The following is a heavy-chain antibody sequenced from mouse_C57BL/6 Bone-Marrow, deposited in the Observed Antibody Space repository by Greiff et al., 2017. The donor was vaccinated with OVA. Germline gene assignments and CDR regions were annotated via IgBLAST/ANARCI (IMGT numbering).Heavy chain of an antibody. CDR2: INPGSGGT. J-gene: IGHJ1*03. CDR1: GYAFTNYL. D-gene: IGHD4-1*01. CDR3: ARDWVYWYFDV. Sequence: VKLMESGAELVRPGTSVKVSCKASGYAFTNYLIEWVKQRPGQGLEWIGVINPGSGGTNYNEKFKGKATLTADKSSSTAYMQLSSLTSEDSAVYFCARDWVYWYFDVWGTGTTVTVSS. V-gene: IGHV1-54*01.